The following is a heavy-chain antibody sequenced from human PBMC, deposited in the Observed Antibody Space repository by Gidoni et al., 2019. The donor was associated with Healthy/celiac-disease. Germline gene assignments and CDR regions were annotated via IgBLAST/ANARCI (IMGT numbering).Heavy chain of an antibody. J-gene: IGHJ4*02. CDR3: AKSSLGYYDFWSGWGYFDY. D-gene: IGHD3-3*01. CDR2: ISYDGSNK. CDR1: GFTFSSSG. V-gene: IGHV3-30*18. Sequence: QVQLVESGGGVVQPVRSLRPSCAASGFTFSSSGMHGVRQPPGKGLEWVAVISYDGSNKYYADSVKGRFTISRDNSKNTLYLQMNSMRAEDTAVYYCAKSSLGYYDFWSGWGYFDYWGQGTLVTVSS.